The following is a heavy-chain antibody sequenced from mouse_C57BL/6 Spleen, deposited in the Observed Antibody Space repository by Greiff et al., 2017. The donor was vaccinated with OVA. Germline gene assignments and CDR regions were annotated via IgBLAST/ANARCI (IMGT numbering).Heavy chain of an antibody. D-gene: IGHD3-2*02. J-gene: IGHJ3*01. V-gene: IGHV1-59*01. Sequence: QVQLQQPGAELVRPGTSVKLSCKASGYTFTSYWMHWVKQRPGQGLEWIGVIDPSDSYTNYNQKFKSKATLTVDTSSSTASMQLSILTSEDSAVYDCARRAAQAWFAYWGQGTLVTVSA. CDR2: IDPSDSYT. CDR3: ARRAAQAWFAY. CDR1: GYTFTSYW.